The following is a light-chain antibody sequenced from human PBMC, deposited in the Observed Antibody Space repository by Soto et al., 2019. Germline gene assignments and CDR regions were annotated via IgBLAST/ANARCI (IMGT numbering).Light chain of an antibody. CDR2: WAS. CDR1: QSILSTSNNKNY. CDR3: QQYYSTPWT. J-gene: IGKJ1*01. V-gene: IGKV4-1*01. Sequence: VMTQSPDSLAVSLGERATINCKSSQSILSTSNNKNYLAWYQQKPGQPPKLIIYWASTRDSGVPDRFSGSGSVTDFTLTMSRLQAEDVAVYYCQQYYSTPWTFGQGTKVEIK.